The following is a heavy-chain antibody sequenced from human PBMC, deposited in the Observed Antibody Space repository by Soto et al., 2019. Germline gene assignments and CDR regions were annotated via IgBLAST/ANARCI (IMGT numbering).Heavy chain of an antibody. CDR2: ISSSSSYI. CDR3: ASRLDSSSWYYYYYGMDV. Sequence: GGSLRLSCAASGFTFSSYSMNWVRQAPGKGLEWVSSISSSSSYIYYADSVKGRFTISRDNAKNSLYLQMNSLRAEDTAVYYCASRLDSSSWYYYYYGMDVWGQGTTVTVSS. D-gene: IGHD6-13*01. J-gene: IGHJ6*02. V-gene: IGHV3-21*01. CDR1: GFTFSSYS.